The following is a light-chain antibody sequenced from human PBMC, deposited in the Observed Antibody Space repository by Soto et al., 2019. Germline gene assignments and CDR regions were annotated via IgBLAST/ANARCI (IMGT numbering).Light chain of an antibody. Sequence: DIVLTQSPGTLFFSPGERATLSCRASQSVTYGYLAWYQLKPGQAPRLLIFGASIRATGIPDRFSGSGSGTDFTLSISRLETEDFAVYYCQQYVTSQLTFGGGTKVAIK. J-gene: IGKJ4*01. V-gene: IGKV3-20*01. CDR2: GAS. CDR3: QQYVTSQLT. CDR1: QSVTYGY.